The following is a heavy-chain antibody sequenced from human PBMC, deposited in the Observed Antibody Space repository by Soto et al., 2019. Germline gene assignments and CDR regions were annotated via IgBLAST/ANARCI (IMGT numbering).Heavy chain of an antibody. CDR3: PRNPGMINWAFDI. J-gene: IGHJ3*02. Sequence: PSETLSLTCTVSGGSISSSSYYWGWIRQPPGKGLEWFWSIYYSGSTYYNPSLKSRVTISVDTPKNQFSLKLRSVTAADTALYPCPRNPGMINWAFDIWGRGTMVTVS. D-gene: IGHD3-22*01. V-gene: IGHV4-39*01. CDR2: IYYSGST. CDR1: GGSISSSSYY.